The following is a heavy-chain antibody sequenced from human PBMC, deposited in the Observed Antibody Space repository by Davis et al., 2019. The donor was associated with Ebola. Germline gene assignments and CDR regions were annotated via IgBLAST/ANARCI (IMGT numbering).Heavy chain of an antibody. J-gene: IGHJ4*02. CDR1: GFNFDDYT. Sequence: GESLKISCAASASGFNFDDYTMHWVRQAPGKGLEWVSLITWDGGSMFYADSVKGRFTISRDNDKDSLYLQMNSLRTEDTALYYCVKDTGRGTIAAAGTIDYWGQGTLVTVSS. CDR2: ITWDGGSM. CDR3: VKDTGRGTIAAAGTIDY. D-gene: IGHD6-13*01. V-gene: IGHV3-43*01.